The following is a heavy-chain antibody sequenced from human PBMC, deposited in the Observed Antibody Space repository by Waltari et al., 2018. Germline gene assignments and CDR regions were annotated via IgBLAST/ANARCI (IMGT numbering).Heavy chain of an antibody. CDR3: ARDADYDRSGSDY. CDR1: GFTFGNCW. J-gene: IGHJ4*02. Sequence: EVLMVESGGGLVHPGGCLGLSCAAAGFTFGNCWWHWFRQAPGKGLGRVSRISADGATTKYADSVKGRFTISRDSAKNELYLQMNSLRDDDTAVYYCARDADYDRSGSDYWGQGTLVTVSS. D-gene: IGHD3-10*01. V-gene: IGHV3-74*01. CDR2: ISADGATT.